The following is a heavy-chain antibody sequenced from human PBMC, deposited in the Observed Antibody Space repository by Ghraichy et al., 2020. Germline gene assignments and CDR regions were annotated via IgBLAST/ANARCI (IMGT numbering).Heavy chain of an antibody. Sequence: ETLSLTCAVYGGSFSGYYWSWIRQPPGKGLEWIGEINHSGSTNYNPSLKSRVTISVDTSKNQFSLKLSSVTAADTAVYYCARRGKSSSSRDYWGQGTLVTVSS. CDR1: GGSFSGYY. CDR2: INHSGST. D-gene: IGHD6-6*01. J-gene: IGHJ4*02. CDR3: ARRGKSSSSRDY. V-gene: IGHV4-34*01.